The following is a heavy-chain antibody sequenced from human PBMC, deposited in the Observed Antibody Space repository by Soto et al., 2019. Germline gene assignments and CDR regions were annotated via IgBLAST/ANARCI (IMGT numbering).Heavy chain of an antibody. CDR2: INAGNGNT. CDR1: GYTFTSYA. CDR3: ARGGSLYWYFDR. J-gene: IGHJ2*01. D-gene: IGHD1-26*01. Sequence: ASVRVSCKASGYTFTSYARHWVRQAPGQRLEWMGWINAGNGNTKYSQKFQGRVTITRDTSASTAYMELSSLRSEDTAVYYCARGGSLYWYFDRWGRGTLVTVSS. V-gene: IGHV1-3*01.